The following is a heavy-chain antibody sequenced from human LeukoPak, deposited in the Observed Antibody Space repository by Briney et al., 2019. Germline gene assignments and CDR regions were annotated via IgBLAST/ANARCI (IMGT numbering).Heavy chain of an antibody. V-gene: IGHV4-59*08. CDR2: IYYSGST. CDR3: ASNYYGSGSLDY. CDR1: GGSISSYY. D-gene: IGHD3-10*01. J-gene: IGHJ4*02. Sequence: PSETLSLTCTVSGGSISSYYWSWIRQPPGKGLEWIGYIYYSGSTNYNPSLKSRVTISVDTSKNQFSLKLSSVTAADTAVYYCASNYYGSGSLDYWGQGTLVTVSS.